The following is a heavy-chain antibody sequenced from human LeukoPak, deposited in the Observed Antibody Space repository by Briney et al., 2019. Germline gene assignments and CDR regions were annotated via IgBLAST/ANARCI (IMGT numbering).Heavy chain of an antibody. CDR3: TTTDTGPFDY. CDR2: ISSSSRTI. J-gene: IGHJ4*02. CDR1: GFTFSSYS. Sequence: GGSLRLSCAASGFTFSSYSMNWVRQAPGKGLEWVSYISSSSRTIYYADSVKGRLTISRDNAKNSLYLQMNSLKTEDTAVYYCTTTDTGPFDYWGQGTLVTVSS. V-gene: IGHV3-48*01. D-gene: IGHD4-17*01.